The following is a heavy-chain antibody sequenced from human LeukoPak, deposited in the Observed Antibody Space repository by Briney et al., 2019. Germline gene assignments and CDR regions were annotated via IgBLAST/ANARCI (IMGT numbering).Heavy chain of an antibody. V-gene: IGHV1-69*04. J-gene: IGHJ4*02. CDR2: IIPILNIT. CDR3: ARDDDRAREIDY. Sequence: ASVKVSCKASRGTFSKYAISWVRQAPGQGLEWMGRIIPILNITHYAQKFQGGVTIAADKSTSTAYMELSSLRSEDTAMYYCARDDDRAREIDYWGQGTLVTVSS. D-gene: IGHD3-22*01. CDR1: RGTFSKYA.